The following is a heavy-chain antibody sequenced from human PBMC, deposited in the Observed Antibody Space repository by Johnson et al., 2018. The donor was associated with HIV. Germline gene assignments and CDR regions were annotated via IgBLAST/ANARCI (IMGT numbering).Heavy chain of an antibody. J-gene: IGHJ3*02. V-gene: IGHV3-33*01. D-gene: IGHD6-19*01. CDR2: IWYDGSNK. Sequence: QVQLVESGGGVVRPGRSLRLSCAASGFSFSDYGMHWVRQAPGKGLEWVAVIWYDGSNKYYVDSVKGRFTISKDNSKNALNLQMNSLRAEDTAVYYCARRDNSGWADAFDIWGQGTMVTVSS. CDR3: ARRDNSGWADAFDI. CDR1: GFSFSDYG.